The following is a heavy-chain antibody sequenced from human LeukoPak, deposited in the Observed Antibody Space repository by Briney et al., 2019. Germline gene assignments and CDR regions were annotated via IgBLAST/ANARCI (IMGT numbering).Heavy chain of an antibody. CDR1: GFVFSSNS. CDR2: ISSSSSTI. Sequence: PGGSLRLSCAASGFVFSSNSMIWVRQAPGKGLEWVSYISSSSSTIYYADSVKGRFTISRDNAKNSLYLQMNSLRAEDTAVYYCATSGYGNIDYWGQGTLVTVSS. V-gene: IGHV3-48*04. D-gene: IGHD3-10*01. J-gene: IGHJ4*02. CDR3: ATSGYGNIDY.